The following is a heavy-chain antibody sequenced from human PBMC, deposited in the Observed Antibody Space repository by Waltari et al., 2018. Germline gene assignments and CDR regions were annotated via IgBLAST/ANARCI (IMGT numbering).Heavy chain of an antibody. Sequence: QLQLHESGPGMVKPSETLSVTCTVSGGAMTSDKYYWGWIRQPPGKGLEWIASISYIGTAYDHASLKSRVLIAVDTANNQFSLDLTSVTAADTTVYFCVRQVRTGYSSGWPDYWGQGALVTVSS. CDR3: VRQVRTGYSSGWPDY. J-gene: IGHJ4*02. CDR1: GGAMTSDKYY. CDR2: ISYIGTA. V-gene: IGHV4-39*01. D-gene: IGHD6-25*01.